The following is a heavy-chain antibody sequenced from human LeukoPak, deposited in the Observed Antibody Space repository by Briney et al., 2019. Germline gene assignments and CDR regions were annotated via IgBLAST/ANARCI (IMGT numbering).Heavy chain of an antibody. D-gene: IGHD2-2*01. CDR3: ARGPPDCSSTSCYAFDAFDI. CDR1: GGSISSYY. CDR2: IHYSGST. J-gene: IGHJ3*02. Sequence: SETLSLTCTVSGGSISSYYWSWIRQPPGKGLEWIGYIHYSGSTHYNPSLKSRVTISVDTSKNQFSLKLSSVTAADTAVYYCARGPPDCSSTSCYAFDAFDIWGQGTMVTVSS. V-gene: IGHV4-59*12.